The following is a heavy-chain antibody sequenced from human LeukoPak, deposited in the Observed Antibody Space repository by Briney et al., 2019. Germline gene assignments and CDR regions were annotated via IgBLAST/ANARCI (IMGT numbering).Heavy chain of an antibody. V-gene: IGHV3-23*01. CDR3: ARGIYNPDY. CDR1: GFTFSSFA. CDR2: ISFSGATT. J-gene: IGHJ4*02. D-gene: IGHD1-14*01. Sequence: GGSLRLPCEASGFTFSSFAMSWFRQAPGMGLEWVSGISFSGATTYYTDSVKGRFTISRDNSKNTLDLQMNSLRADDTAVYYCARGIYNPDYWGQGTLVTVSS.